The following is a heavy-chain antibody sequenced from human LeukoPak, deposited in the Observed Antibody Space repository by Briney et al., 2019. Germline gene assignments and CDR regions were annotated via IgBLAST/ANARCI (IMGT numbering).Heavy chain of an antibody. J-gene: IGHJ4*02. CDR1: GFSVSSNY. CDR3: VRDRGWYHFDL. Sequence: PGGSLRLSCTASGFSVSSNYMSWVRQAPGKGLEWVAHIKEDATESRSADSVKGRFSISRDNTKNSLFLQLNSLRTEDTAVYYCVRDRGWYHFDLWGQGTLVTVSS. D-gene: IGHD3-10*01. V-gene: IGHV3-7*01. CDR2: IKEDATES.